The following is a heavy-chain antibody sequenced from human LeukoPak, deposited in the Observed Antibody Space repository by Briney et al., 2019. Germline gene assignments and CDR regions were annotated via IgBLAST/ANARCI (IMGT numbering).Heavy chain of an antibody. CDR3: ARSDYSGSGTYTEFDAFDI. Sequence: SETLSLTCTVSGGSISSYYWSWIRQPPGKGLEWIGYIYYTGSTSYNPSLKSRVTISMDTSKNQFSLKLSSVTAADSAVYYCARSDYSGSGTYTEFDAFDIWGQGPMVTVSS. CDR2: IYYTGST. CDR1: GGSISSYY. D-gene: IGHD3-10*01. V-gene: IGHV4-59*01. J-gene: IGHJ3*02.